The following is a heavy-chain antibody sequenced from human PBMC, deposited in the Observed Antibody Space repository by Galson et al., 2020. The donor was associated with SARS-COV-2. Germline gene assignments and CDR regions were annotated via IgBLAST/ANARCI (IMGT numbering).Heavy chain of an antibody. CDR1: DFPFNTAW. J-gene: IGHJ4*02. CDR3: TTRPGYSSTG. D-gene: IGHD2-2*01. CDR2: IKSRADGGTA. Sequence: GGSLRLSCAASDFPFNTAWMSWVRQAPGKGLEWVGRIKSRADGGTADSAAPAKGRFIISRYDSKNRLYLEMNGLKTEDTAMYYCTTRPGYSSTGWGQGTLVTVSS. V-gene: IGHV3-15*07.